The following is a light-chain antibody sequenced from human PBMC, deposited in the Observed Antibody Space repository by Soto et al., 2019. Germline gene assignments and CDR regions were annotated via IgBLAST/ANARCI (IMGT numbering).Light chain of an antibody. CDR2: AAY. J-gene: IGKJ1*01. CDR1: QGISSY. CDR3: QQYYSYPRK. V-gene: IGKV1-8*01. Sequence: AIRMTQSPSSFPASTGDRVTITCRASQGISSYLAWYQQKPGKAPKLLIYAAYTLQSGVPSRFSGSGSGTDFTLTISCLQSEDFATYYCQQYYSYPRKFGQGTQVEIK.